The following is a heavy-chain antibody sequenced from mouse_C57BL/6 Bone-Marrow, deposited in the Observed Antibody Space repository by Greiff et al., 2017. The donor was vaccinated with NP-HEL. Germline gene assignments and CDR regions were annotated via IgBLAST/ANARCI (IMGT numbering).Heavy chain of an antibody. CDR1: GFTFSDYY. CDR2: INYDGSST. CDR3: ARDGSLAMDD. V-gene: IGHV5-16*01. Sequence: EVKVVESEGGLVQPGSSMKLSCTASGFTFSDYYMAWVRQVPEKGLEWVANINYDGSSTYYLDSLKSRFIISRDNAKNILYLQMSSLKSEDTATYYCARDGSLAMDDWGQGTSVTVSS. D-gene: IGHD6-2*01. J-gene: IGHJ4*01.